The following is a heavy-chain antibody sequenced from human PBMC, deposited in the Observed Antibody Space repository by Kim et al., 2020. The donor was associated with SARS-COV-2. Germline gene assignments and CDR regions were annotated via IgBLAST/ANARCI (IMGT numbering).Heavy chain of an antibody. V-gene: IGHV4-39*01. D-gene: IGHD6-19*01. Sequence: NPSLKSRVTISVDTSKNQFSLKLSSVTAADTAVYYCRAVLSSGWYGYTLDYWGQGTLVTVSS. CDR3: RAVLSSGWYGYTLDY. J-gene: IGHJ4*02.